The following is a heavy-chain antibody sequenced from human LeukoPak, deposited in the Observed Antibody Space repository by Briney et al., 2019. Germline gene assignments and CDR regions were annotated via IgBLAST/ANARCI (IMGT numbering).Heavy chain of an antibody. CDR2: IDHTGTT. CDR1: ADSISIYY. D-gene: IGHD4-11*01. Sequence: SETLSLTCSVSADSISIYYWTWIRQPPGKGLEGMGYIDHTGTTSYNPSLNSRVTISRDTSKNHCSLDLTSVTAADTAVYFCARGRVSSSTYYSTYYYYFYMDVWGKGTTVIASS. CDR3: ARGRVSSSTYYSTYYYYFYMDV. V-gene: IGHV4-59*01. J-gene: IGHJ6*03.